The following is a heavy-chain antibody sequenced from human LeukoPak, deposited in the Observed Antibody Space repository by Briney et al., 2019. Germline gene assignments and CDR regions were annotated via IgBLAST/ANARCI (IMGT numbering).Heavy chain of an antibody. Sequence: GGSLRLSCAASGFTFSSYSMNWVCQAPGKGLEWVSSISSSSSYIYYADSVKGRFTISRDNAKNSLYLQMNSLRAEDTAVYYCARGSPGPRTCDYWGQGTLVTVSS. D-gene: IGHD1-14*01. CDR2: ISSSSSYI. J-gene: IGHJ4*02. V-gene: IGHV3-21*01. CDR3: ARGSPGPRTCDY. CDR1: GFTFSSYS.